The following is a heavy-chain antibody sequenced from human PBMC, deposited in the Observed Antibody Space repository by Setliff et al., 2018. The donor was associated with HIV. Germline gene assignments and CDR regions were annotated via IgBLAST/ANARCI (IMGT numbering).Heavy chain of an antibody. D-gene: IGHD5-18*01. Sequence: SETLSLTCTVSGGSISSSTYYWGWIRQPPGKGLEWIGTIYYSGSTYYNPSLKSRLTISVDTSKNQFSLKLSSVTAADTAVYYCARRDGFSYGFYFDYWGQGTLVTVSS. J-gene: IGHJ4*02. CDR3: ARRDGFSYGFYFDY. CDR1: GGSISSSTYY. V-gene: IGHV4-39*01. CDR2: IYYSGST.